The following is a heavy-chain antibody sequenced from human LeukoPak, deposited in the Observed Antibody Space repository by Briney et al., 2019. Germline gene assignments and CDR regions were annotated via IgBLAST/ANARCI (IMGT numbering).Heavy chain of an antibody. J-gene: IGHJ6*04. V-gene: IGHV4-59*08. CDR3: ARQTSWYVVDV. CDR1: GGSISSDY. D-gene: IGHD6-13*01. CDR2: IFYTGST. Sequence: SETLSLTCTVSGGSISSDYWSWIRQPPGKGLEWIGYIFYTGSTNYNPSLKSRVTISLDTSKNQFSLKLSSVTAADTAVYYCARQTSWYVVDVWGKGTTVTISS.